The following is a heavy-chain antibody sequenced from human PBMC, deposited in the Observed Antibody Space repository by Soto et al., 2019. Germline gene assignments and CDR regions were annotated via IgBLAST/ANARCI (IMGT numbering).Heavy chain of an antibody. CDR3: ARDRLILGRYSSSSFPTYYYYGMDV. CDR1: GFTFSSYE. CDR2: ISSSGSTI. J-gene: IGHJ6*02. V-gene: IGHV3-48*03. Sequence: GSLSLSCAASGFTFSSYEMNWVRQAPGKGLEWVSYISSSGSTIYYADSVKGRFTISRDNAKNSLYLQMNSLRAEDTAVYYCARDRLILGRYSSSSFPTYYYYGMDVWGQGTTVTVSS. D-gene: IGHD6-6*01.